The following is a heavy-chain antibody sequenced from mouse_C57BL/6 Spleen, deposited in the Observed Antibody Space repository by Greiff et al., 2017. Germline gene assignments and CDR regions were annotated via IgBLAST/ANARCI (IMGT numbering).Heavy chain of an antibody. CDR1: GFNIKDYY. CDR3: ARIPIYYYGSSYEGFAY. CDR2: IDPEDGET. J-gene: IGHJ3*01. Sequence: EVQLQQSGAELVKPGASVKLSCTASGFNIKDYYMHWVKQRTEQGLEWIGRIDPEDGETKYAPKFQGKATLTADTSSNTAYLQLSSLTSEDTAVYYCARIPIYYYGSSYEGFAYWGQGTLVTVSA. V-gene: IGHV14-2*01. D-gene: IGHD1-1*01.